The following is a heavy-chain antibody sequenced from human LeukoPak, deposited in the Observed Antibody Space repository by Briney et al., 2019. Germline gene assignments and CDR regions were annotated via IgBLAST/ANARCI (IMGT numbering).Heavy chain of an antibody. CDR3: ARDRNTDFWSGYYTNYFDY. V-gene: IGHV3-7*01. CDR1: GFTFSTYW. CDR2: MKQDGSEK. D-gene: IGHD3-3*01. J-gene: IGHJ4*02. Sequence: PGGSLRLSCAASGFTFSTYWMSWVRQAPGKGLEGVAAMKQDGSEKYYVDSVKGRFTISRDSAKNSLYVQMNSLRAEDTAVYYCARDRNTDFWSGYYTNYFDYWGQGTLVTVSS.